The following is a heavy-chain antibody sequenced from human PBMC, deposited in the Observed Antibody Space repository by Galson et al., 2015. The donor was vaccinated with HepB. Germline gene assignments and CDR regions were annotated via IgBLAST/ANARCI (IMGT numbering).Heavy chain of an antibody. V-gene: IGHV3-30-3*01. CDR3: ARDTSFTSGSYYGGGLDY. CDR2: ISYDGGNK. D-gene: IGHD1-26*01. Sequence: SLRLSCAASGFTFSSYAMHWVRQAPGKGLEWVAVISYDGGNKYYADSVKGRFTISRDNSKNTPYLQMNSLRAEDTAVYYCARDTSFTSGSYYGGGLDYWGQGTLVTVSS. CDR1: GFTFSSYA. J-gene: IGHJ4*02.